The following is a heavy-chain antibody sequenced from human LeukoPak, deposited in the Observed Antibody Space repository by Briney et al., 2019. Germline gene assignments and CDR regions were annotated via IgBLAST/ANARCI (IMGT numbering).Heavy chain of an antibody. CDR3: SRESAGTTIHY. J-gene: IGHJ4*02. CDR1: GDSISGSNYY. D-gene: IGHD1-1*01. CDR2: IYYNGGT. V-gene: IGHV4-39*07. Sequence: SETLSLTCTVSGDSISGSNYYWGWIRQSPGRGLEWIGSIYYNGGTYFNPSLKSRVTILLDMSKNQFSLQLRSVTDADTAVYYCSRESAGTTIHYWGQGTLVTVSS.